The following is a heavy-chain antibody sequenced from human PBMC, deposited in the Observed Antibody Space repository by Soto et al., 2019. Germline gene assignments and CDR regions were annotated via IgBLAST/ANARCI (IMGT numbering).Heavy chain of an antibody. D-gene: IGHD3-3*01. J-gene: IGHJ6*03. CDR3: ARNQAGTVFGLPTHFYYMDV. CDR1: GDSISGYY. CDR2: TYYTGRT. Sequence: QVQLQESGPGLVKPSETLSLTCTVSGDSISGYYLSWIRQAPGKVLEWIGYTYYTGRTDYNPSLKSRGTMAVDTSKNKCALEWTSVTAADTAVYYCARNQAGTVFGLPTHFYYMDVWGKGTPVTGPS. V-gene: IGHV4-59*01.